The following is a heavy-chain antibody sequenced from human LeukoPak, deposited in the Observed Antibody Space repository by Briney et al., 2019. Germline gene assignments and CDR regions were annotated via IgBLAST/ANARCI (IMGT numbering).Heavy chain of an antibody. J-gene: IGHJ5*02. CDR3: ARGMTVAANWFDP. V-gene: IGHV3-7*05. CDR2: IKQDGTEK. CDR1: GFTLSNYW. Sequence: HAGGSLRLSCAASGFTLSNYWMNWVRQAPGKGLEWVANIKQDGTEKYYVDSVKGRFTISRDNAENSLNLQMNSLRAEDTAVYYCARGMTVAANWFDPWGQGTLVTVSS. D-gene: IGHD6-19*01.